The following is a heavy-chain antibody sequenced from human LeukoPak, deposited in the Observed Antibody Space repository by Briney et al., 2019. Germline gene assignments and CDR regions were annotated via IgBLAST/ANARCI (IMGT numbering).Heavy chain of an antibody. CDR2: INHSGST. J-gene: IGHJ4*02. CDR3: ARHGRRYYGPGSHFDY. CDR1: GGSFRGYY. D-gene: IGHD3-10*01. Sequence: SETLSLTCAVYGGSFRGYYWSWIRQPPGKGLEWIGEINHSGSTNYNPSLKSRVTISVDTSKNQFSLKLSSVTAADTAVYYCARHGRRYYGPGSHFDYWGQGTLVTVSS. V-gene: IGHV4-34*01.